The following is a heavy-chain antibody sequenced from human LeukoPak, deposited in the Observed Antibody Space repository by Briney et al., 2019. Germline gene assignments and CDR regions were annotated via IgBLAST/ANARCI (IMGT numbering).Heavy chain of an antibody. CDR2: IIPIFGTA. CDR1: GGTFSSYA. Sequence: SVKVSCKASGGTFSSYAISWVRQAPGQGLEWMGGIIPIFGTANYAQKFQGRVTITADESTSTAYMELSSLRSEDTAVYYCARFPGPHYYDSNGYYFPHWGQGTLVTVSS. D-gene: IGHD3-22*01. J-gene: IGHJ1*01. CDR3: ARFPGPHYYDSNGYYFPH. V-gene: IGHV1-69*13.